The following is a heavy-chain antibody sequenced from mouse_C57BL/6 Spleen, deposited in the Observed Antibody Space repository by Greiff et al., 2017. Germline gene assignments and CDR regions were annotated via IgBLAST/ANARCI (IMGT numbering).Heavy chain of an antibody. CDR1: GYTFTSYW. Sequence: QVQLQQPGAELVRPGSSVKLSCKASGYTFTSYWMDWVKQRPGQGLEWIGNIYPSDSETHYNQKFKDKATLTVDKSSSTAYMQLSSLTSEDSAVYYCGRAAGDRFAYWGQGTLVTVSA. D-gene: IGHD1-2*01. V-gene: IGHV1-61*01. CDR2: IYPSDSET. J-gene: IGHJ3*01. CDR3: GRAAGDRFAY.